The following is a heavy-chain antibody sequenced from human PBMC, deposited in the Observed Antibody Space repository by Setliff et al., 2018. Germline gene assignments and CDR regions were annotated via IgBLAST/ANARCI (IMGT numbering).Heavy chain of an antibody. V-gene: IGHV3-7*03. D-gene: IGHD3-3*01. Sequence: GGSLRLSCAASGFTFSKYWMSWVRQAPGKGPEWVANIKEDGSEKYYVDSVKGRFTISRDNAKNSLYLEMNSLRDDDTAVYYCARRHIGVIIGYYFDYWGQGTLVTVSS. J-gene: IGHJ4*02. CDR3: ARRHIGVIIGYYFDY. CDR1: GFTFSKYW. CDR2: IKEDGSEK.